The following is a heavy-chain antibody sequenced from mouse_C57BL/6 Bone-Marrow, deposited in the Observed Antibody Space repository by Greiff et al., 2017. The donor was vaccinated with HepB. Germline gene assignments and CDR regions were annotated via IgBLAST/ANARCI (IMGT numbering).Heavy chain of an antibody. CDR2: ITVKSDNYGA. D-gene: IGHD2-1*01. J-gene: IGHJ2*01. Sequence: VQLVETGGGLVRPGNSLKLSCVTSGFTFSNYRMHWLRQPPGKRLEWIAVITVKSDNYGANYAESGKGRFDVSRDDSKSSVYMEMHRFREEDTDTYVCSRGNLLWDYFDYWGQGTTLTVSS. CDR1: GFTFSNYR. CDR3: SRGNLLWDYFDY. V-gene: IGHV13-2*01.